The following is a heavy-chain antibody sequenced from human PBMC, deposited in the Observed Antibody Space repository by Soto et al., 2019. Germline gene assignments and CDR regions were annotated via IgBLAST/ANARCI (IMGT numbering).Heavy chain of an antibody. D-gene: IGHD3-16*01. CDR1: GGSFSGYY. Sequence: QVQLQQWGAGLLKPSETLALTCAVYGGSFSGYYWTWIRQPPGKGLEWIGEVNHSGSTNYNPSLKSRVTISIDTSKNQFSLNLTSVTAADTAVSYCARGMITFGGVRRYFDFWGQGALVTVSS. CDR2: VNHSGST. J-gene: IGHJ4*02. V-gene: IGHV4-34*01. CDR3: ARGMITFGGVRRYFDF.